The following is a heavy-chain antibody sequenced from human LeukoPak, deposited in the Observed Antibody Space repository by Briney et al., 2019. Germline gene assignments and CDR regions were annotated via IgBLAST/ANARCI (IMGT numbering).Heavy chain of an antibody. CDR3: ARRRFYGDYFDP. V-gene: IGHV3-74*01. CDR1: GFSFSSYW. J-gene: IGHJ5*02. CDR2: INSDGSST. D-gene: IGHD4-17*01. Sequence: GESLRLSCAASGFSFSSYWMHWVRQAPGKRLVWVSRINSDGSSTSYADSVKGRFTISRDNAKNTLYLQMNSLRAEDTAVYYCARRRFYGDYFDPWGQGTLVTVSS.